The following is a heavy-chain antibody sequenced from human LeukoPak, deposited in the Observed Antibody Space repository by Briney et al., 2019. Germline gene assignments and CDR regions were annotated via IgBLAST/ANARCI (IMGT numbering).Heavy chain of an antibody. CDR2: IIPILGIA. CDR3: ARAPPYRSGSYYY. CDR1: GGTFSSYT. D-gene: IGHD1-26*01. J-gene: IGHJ4*02. V-gene: IGHV1-69*02. Sequence: ASVKVSCKASGGTFSSYTISWVRQAPGQGLEWMGRIIPILGIANYAQKFQGKVTITADKPTSTAYMELSSLRSEDTAVYYCARAPPYRSGSYYYWGQGTLVTVSS.